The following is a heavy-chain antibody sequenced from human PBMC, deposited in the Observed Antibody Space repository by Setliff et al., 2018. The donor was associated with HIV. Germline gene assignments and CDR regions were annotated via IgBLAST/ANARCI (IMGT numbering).Heavy chain of an antibody. V-gene: IGHV4-39*01. J-gene: IGHJ4*02. CDR1: GASISSSSHH. CDR3: ARHVTVVAYFETLAGSFNY. D-gene: IGHD2-21*01. Sequence: PSETLSLTCTVSGASISSSSHHWAWIRQPPGKGLEYIGNIYYTGSTHYNPSLRSRVTISVDTSKNHISLRLSSVTAADTAVYYCARHVTVVAYFETLAGSFNYWGQGTLVTVSS. CDR2: IYYTGST.